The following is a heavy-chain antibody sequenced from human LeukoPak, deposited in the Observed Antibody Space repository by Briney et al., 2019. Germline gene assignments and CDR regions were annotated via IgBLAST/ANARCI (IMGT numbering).Heavy chain of an antibody. Sequence: GGSLRLSCAASGFTFSSYGMSWVRQAPGKGLEWVSAISGSGGSTYYADSVKGRFTISRDNSKNTLYLQMNSLRAEDTAVYYCARDDAWSLDYWGQGTLVTVSS. D-gene: IGHD1-26*01. J-gene: IGHJ4*02. CDR1: GFTFSSYG. V-gene: IGHV3-23*01. CDR3: ARDDAWSLDY. CDR2: ISGSGGST.